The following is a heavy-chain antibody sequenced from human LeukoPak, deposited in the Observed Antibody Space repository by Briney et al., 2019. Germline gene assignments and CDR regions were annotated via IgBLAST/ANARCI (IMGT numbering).Heavy chain of an antibody. CDR3: ARDDPFYYNISGGDLT. CDR1: GGTFNTYS. CDR2: IIPMFAAT. D-gene: IGHD3-22*01. J-gene: IGHJ3*01. Sequence: SVKVSCKASGGTFNTYSISWVRQAPGQGLEGMGSIIPMFAATDYAQKFQGRVTITTDESTTTAYMELSSLRSEDTAVYFCARDDPFYYNISGGDLTWGQGTMVTISS. V-gene: IGHV1-69*05.